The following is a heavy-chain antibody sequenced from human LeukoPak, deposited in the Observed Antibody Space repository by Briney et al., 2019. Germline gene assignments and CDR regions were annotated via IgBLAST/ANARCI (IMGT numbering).Heavy chain of an antibody. D-gene: IGHD2-2*01. CDR2: IRYDGRNK. V-gene: IGHV3-30*02. CDR1: GFIFSSYG. J-gene: IGHJ4*02. CDR3: AKDYADIVVVPAAIDY. Sequence: PGGSLRLSRAASGFIFSSYGMHWVRQAPGKGLEWVAFIRYDGRNKYSADSVKGRFTISRDNSKNTLYLQMNSLRAEDTAVNYCAKDYADIVVVPAAIDYWGQGTLVTVSS.